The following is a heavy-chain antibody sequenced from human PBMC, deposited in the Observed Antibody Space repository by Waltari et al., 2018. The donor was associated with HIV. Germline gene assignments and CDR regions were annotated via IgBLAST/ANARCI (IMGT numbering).Heavy chain of an antibody. CDR2: ISSSSTTI. V-gene: IGHV3-48*04. CDR3: ARERFGSSYFGY. Sequence: EVQLVASGGGLVQPGGSLRLSCAASGFTFSTYALHWVRQAPGKGLEWFSYISSSSTTINYADSVKGRFTISRDNAKNLLYLQMSSLRAEDTAVYFCARERFGSSYFGYWGQGTLVTVSS. J-gene: IGHJ4*02. CDR1: GFTFSTYA. D-gene: IGHD6-6*01.